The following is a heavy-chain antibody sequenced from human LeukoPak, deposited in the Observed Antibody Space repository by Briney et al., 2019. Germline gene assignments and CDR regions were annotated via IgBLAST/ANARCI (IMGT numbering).Heavy chain of an antibody. CDR2: VYYSGST. CDR1: GGSISSYY. J-gene: IGHJ4*02. Sequence: SETLSLTCTVSGGSISSYYWSWIRQPPGKGLEWIGYVYYSGSTNYNPSLKSRVTISVDTSKNQFSLKLSSATAADTAVYYCARLGGSRLDYWGQGTLVTVSS. CDR3: ARLGGSRLDY. D-gene: IGHD1-26*01. V-gene: IGHV4-59*08.